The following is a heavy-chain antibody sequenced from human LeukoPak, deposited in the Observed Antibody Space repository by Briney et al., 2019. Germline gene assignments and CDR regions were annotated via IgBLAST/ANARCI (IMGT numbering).Heavy chain of an antibody. Sequence: SETLSLTCSVSGDSISTHFWSWIRQPPGKRLEWIGSINHSGSTYYNPSLRSRVTISVDTSKNQFSLKLSSVTAADTAVYSCARGGPSGSHTAYWGQGTLVTVSS. J-gene: IGHJ4*02. CDR2: INHSGST. CDR3: ARGGPSGSHTAY. V-gene: IGHV4-59*04. D-gene: IGHD1-26*01. CDR1: GDSISTHF.